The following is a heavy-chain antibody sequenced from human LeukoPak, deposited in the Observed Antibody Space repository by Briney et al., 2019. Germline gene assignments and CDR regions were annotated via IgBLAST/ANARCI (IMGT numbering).Heavy chain of an antibody. Sequence: GASVKVSCKVSGYTLTELSMHWVRQAPGKGLEWMGGFDPEDGETIYAQEFQGRVTMTEDTSTDTAYMELSSLRSEDTAVYYCATPLYGSGSYGPDYWGQGTLVTVSS. CDR2: FDPEDGET. D-gene: IGHD3-10*01. CDR1: GYTLTELS. J-gene: IGHJ4*02. CDR3: ATPLYGSGSYGPDY. V-gene: IGHV1-24*01.